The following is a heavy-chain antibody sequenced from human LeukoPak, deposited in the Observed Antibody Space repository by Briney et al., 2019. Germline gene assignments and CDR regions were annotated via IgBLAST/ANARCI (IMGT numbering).Heavy chain of an antibody. CDR2: IKQDGSEK. J-gene: IGHJ4*02. V-gene: IGHV3-7*05. D-gene: IGHD2-15*01. CDR1: GFAFSTYW. CDR3: ARDWGGGSRATY. Sequence: GESLRLSCSASGFAFSTYWMNWVRQAPGRGLEWVANIKQDGSEKYYLDSVKGRFTISRDNAKNSLYLQMNSLGADDTAVYYCARDWGGGSRATYWGQGTLVTVSS.